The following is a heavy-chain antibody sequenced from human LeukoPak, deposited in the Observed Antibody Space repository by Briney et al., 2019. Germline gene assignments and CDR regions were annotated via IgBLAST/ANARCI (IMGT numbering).Heavy chain of an antibody. J-gene: IGHJ4*02. CDR2: MNPNSGNT. CDR3: ARVRRVQYYGSGSFNY. V-gene: IGHV1-8*01. D-gene: IGHD3-10*01. CDR1: GYTFTSYD. Sequence: ASVKVSCKASGYTFTSYDINWVRQATGQGLEWMGWMNPNSGNTGYAQTLQGRVTMTRNTSISTAYMELSSLRSEDTAVYYGARVRRVQYYGSGSFNYWGQGTLVTVSS.